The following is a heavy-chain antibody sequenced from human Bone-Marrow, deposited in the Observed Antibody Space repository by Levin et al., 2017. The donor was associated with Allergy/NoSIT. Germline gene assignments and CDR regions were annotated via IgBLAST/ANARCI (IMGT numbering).Heavy chain of an antibody. V-gene: IGHV4-39*07. CDR3: ARAGMAVAGTSSRYYFDY. Sequence: PSETLSLTCTVSGGSISSSSYYWGWIRQPPGKGLEWIGSIYYSGSTYYNPSLKSRVTISVDTSKNQFSLKLSSVTAADTAVYYCARAGMAVAGTSSRYYFDYWGQGTLVTVSS. J-gene: IGHJ4*02. D-gene: IGHD6-19*01. CDR1: GGSISSSSYY. CDR2: IYYSGST.